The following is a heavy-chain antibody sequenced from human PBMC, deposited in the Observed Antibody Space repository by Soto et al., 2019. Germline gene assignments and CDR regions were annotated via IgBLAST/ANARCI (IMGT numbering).Heavy chain of an antibody. J-gene: IGHJ5*02. Sequence: ASVKFSCKASGYTFTGYYMHWVRQAPRQGLEWMGWINPNSGGTNYAQKFQGRVTMTRDTSISTAYMELSRLRSDDTAVYYCARGRIAAPNWFDPWGQGTLVTVSS. CDR2: INPNSGGT. D-gene: IGHD6-6*01. CDR1: GYTFTGYY. V-gene: IGHV1-2*02. CDR3: ARGRIAAPNWFDP.